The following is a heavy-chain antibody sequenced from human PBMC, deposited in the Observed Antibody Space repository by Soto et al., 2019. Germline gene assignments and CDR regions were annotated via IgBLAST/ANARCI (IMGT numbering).Heavy chain of an antibody. CDR3: ARVYSCDGCVDRYFDN. CDR1: GFTFSTYW. CDR2: INGDGSRT. D-gene: IGHD3-22*01. J-gene: IGHJ4*02. V-gene: IGHV3-74*01. Sequence: GGSLRLSCAASGFTFSTYWMHWVRQGPGKGLMWVSRINGDGSRTNYADSVKGRFTISRDNAKNTLYLQMNSLRAEDTAVYYSARVYSCDGCVDRYFDNWGQGAWSPSPQ.